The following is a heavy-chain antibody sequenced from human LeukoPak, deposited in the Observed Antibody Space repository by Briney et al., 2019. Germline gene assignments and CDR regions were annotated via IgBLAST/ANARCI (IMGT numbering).Heavy chain of an antibody. J-gene: IGHJ4*02. D-gene: IGHD3-22*01. CDR2: IYSGGST. CDR1: GFTFSSYA. Sequence: GGSLRLSCAASGFTFSSYAMSWVRQAPGKGLEWVSVIYSGGSTYYADSVKGRFTISRDNSKNTLYLQMNSLRAEDTAVYYCARESYYDSSGYYYWGQGTLVTVSS. CDR3: ARESYYDSSGYYY. V-gene: IGHV3-66*01.